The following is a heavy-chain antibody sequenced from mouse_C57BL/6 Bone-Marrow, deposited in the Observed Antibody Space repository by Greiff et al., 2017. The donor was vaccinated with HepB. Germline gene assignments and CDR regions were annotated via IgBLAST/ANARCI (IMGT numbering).Heavy chain of an antibody. V-gene: IGHV3-6*01. J-gene: IGHJ4*01. Sequence: DVKLVESGPGLVKPSQSLSLTCSVTGYSITSGYYWTWIRQFPGNKLEWMGYISYDGSNNYNPSLKNRISITRDTSKNQFFLKLNSVTTEDTATYYCAITTVVATDYWGQGTSVTVSS. D-gene: IGHD1-1*01. CDR2: ISYDGSN. CDR1: GYSITSGYY. CDR3: AITTVVATDY.